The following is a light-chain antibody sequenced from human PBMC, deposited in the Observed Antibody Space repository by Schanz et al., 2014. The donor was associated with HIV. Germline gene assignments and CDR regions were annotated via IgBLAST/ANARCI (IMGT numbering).Light chain of an antibody. J-gene: IGKJ2*01. V-gene: IGKV3-20*01. CDR3: QQYGGAPPYT. CDR2: GAS. Sequence: IVLTQSPGTLSLSPGERATLSCRASQRVGSTYLAWYQQKPGQPPRLLIYGASNRATGIPDRFIGSGSGTGFTLTISRLEPEDFAVYYCQQYGGAPPYTFGQGTKLEI. CDR1: QRVGSTY.